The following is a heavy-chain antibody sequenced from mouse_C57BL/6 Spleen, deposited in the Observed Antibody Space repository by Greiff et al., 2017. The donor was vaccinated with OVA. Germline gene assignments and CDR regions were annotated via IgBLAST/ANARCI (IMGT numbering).Heavy chain of an antibody. Sequence: VQLKQSGPGLVKPSQSLSLTCSVTGYSITSGYYWNWIRQFPGNKLEWMGYISYDGSNNYNPSLKNRISITRDTSKNQFFLKLNSVTTEDTATYYCSIYYGYPYAMDYWGQGTSVTVSS. J-gene: IGHJ4*01. CDR3: SIYYGYPYAMDY. CDR2: ISYDGSN. V-gene: IGHV3-6*01. CDR1: GYSITSGYY. D-gene: IGHD2-2*01.